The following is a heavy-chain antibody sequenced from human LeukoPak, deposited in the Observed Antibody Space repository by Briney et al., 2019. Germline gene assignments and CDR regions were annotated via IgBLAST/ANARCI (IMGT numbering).Heavy chain of an antibody. CDR3: AKSRSGGGSCYNY. J-gene: IGHJ4*02. Sequence: GGSLRLSCAASGFIFSNYAMTWVRQAPGKGLEWVSTISGSDDSTFYADSVRGRFTISRDNSKNTLYLQMNSLRAEDPAVYYCAKSRSGGGSCYNYWGQGTLATVSS. CDR2: ISGSDDST. V-gene: IGHV3-23*01. D-gene: IGHD2-15*01. CDR1: GFIFSNYA.